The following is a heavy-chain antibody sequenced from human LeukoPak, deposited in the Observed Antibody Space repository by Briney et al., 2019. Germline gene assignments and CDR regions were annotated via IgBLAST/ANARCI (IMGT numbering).Heavy chain of an antibody. J-gene: IGHJ4*02. CDR3: ARDLRL. V-gene: IGHV3-21*01. CDR2: ISSGSNYI. Sequence: GGSLRLSCAASGFTFSNYNMNWVRQAPGKGLEWVSSISSGSNYIYYADSVQGRFTISRDNARNSLYLQMNSLRADGAAVYYCARDLRLWGQGTLVTVSS. CDR1: GFTFSNYN.